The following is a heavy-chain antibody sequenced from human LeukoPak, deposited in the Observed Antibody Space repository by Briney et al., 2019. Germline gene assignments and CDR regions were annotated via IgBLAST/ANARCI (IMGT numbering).Heavy chain of an antibody. Sequence: SETLSLTCAVYGGSFSGYYWSWIRQPPGKGLEWIGEINHSGSTNYNPSLKSRVTISVDTSKNQFSLKLSSVTAADTAVYYCARESLGGPLHSGYDLDYWGQGTLVTVSS. CDR3: ARESLGGPLHSGYDLDY. CDR1: GGSFSGYY. V-gene: IGHV4-34*01. D-gene: IGHD5-12*01. J-gene: IGHJ4*02. CDR2: INHSGST.